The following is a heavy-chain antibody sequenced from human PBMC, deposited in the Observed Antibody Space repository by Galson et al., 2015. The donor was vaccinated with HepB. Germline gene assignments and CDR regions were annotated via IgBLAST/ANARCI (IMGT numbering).Heavy chain of an antibody. D-gene: IGHD1-20*01. V-gene: IGHV3-48*04. CDR2: INPTSRTI. CDR1: GFTFSSYW. CDR3: ASGYDWNYFDY. J-gene: IGHJ4*02. Sequence: SLRLSCAASGFTFSSYWMSWVRQAPGKGLEWVSYINPTSRTIYYADSVKGRFTISRDNAKNSLYLQMNSLRAEDTAVYYCASGYDWNYFDYWGQGALVTVPS.